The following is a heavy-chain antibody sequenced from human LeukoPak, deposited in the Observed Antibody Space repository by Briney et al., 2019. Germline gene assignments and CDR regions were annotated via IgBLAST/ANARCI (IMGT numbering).Heavy chain of an antibody. D-gene: IGHD2-15*01. Sequence: SETLSLTCTVSGGSISSSSYYWGWIRQPTGKGLEWIGSIYYSGSTYYNPSLKSRVTISVDTSKNQFSLKLSSVTAADTAVYYCARRVVVGDAFDIWGQGTMVTVSS. CDR2: IYYSGST. J-gene: IGHJ3*02. V-gene: IGHV4-39*01. CDR1: GGSISSSSYY. CDR3: ARRVVVGDAFDI.